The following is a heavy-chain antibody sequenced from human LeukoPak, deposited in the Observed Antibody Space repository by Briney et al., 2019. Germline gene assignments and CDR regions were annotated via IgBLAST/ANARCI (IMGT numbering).Heavy chain of an antibody. Sequence: GGSLRLSCAASGFTFSSYSMNWVRQAPGKGLEWVSSISSSSSYIYYADSVKGRFTISRDNAKNSLYLQVNSLRAEDTAVYYCARDRGYSGYDSFDPWGQGTLVTVSS. V-gene: IGHV3-21*01. CDR3: ARDRGYSGYDSFDP. D-gene: IGHD5-12*01. CDR1: GFTFSSYS. CDR2: ISSSSSYI. J-gene: IGHJ5*02.